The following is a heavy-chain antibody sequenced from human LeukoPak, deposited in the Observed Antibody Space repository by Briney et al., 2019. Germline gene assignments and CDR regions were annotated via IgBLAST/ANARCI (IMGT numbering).Heavy chain of an antibody. CDR3: AKAVGWLQLFDY. V-gene: IGHV3-23*01. D-gene: IGHD5-24*01. CDR1: GFTFSSYA. CDR2: ISGSGGST. J-gene: IGHJ4*02. Sequence: GGSLRLSCAASGFTFSSYAMSWVRQAPGKGLEWVSAISGSGGSTYYADSVKGRFTISRDNSKNTLYLQMNSLRAEATAVYYCAKAVGWLQLFDYWGQGTLVTVSS.